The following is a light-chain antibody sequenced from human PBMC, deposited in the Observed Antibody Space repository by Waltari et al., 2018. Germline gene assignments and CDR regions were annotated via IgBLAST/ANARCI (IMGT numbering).Light chain of an antibody. J-gene: IGKJ1*01. Sequence: DIQMTQSPSTLSASVGDRVTITCRASQSINSWLAWYQQKPGKAPKLLIQKASILESRVPSRFSGSGSGTEFTLTISSLQPDDFATYFCQQYTSPPWTFGQGTKVEIK. CDR1: QSINSW. V-gene: IGKV1-5*03. CDR2: KAS. CDR3: QQYTSPPWT.